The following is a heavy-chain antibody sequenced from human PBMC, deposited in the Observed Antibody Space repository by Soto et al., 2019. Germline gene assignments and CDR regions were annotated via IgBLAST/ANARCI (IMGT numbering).Heavy chain of an antibody. CDR3: AREWHTDV. CDR1: GFTFSSYA. CDR2: IDGSGSNS. J-gene: IGHJ6*02. Sequence: GGSLRLSCAAAGFTFSSYAINWVRQAPGKGLEGVAVIDGSGSNSYYADSVKGRFTISRDNSKSTLYLQMNSLGADDTAVYYCAREWHTDVWGQGTTVTV. V-gene: IGHV3-23*01.